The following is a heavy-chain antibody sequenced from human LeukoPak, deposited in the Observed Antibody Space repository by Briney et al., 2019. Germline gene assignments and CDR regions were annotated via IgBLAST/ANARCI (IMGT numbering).Heavy chain of an antibody. D-gene: IGHD3-10*01. CDR3: ARGPPYGSRCDFLDS. J-gene: IGHJ5*01. V-gene: IGHV3-30-3*01. CDR1: GFTFSSYA. Sequence: PGRSLRLSCAASGFTFSSYAMHWVRQAPGKGLEWVAVISYDGSNKYYADSVKGRFTISRDNSKNTLYLQMNSLRAEDTAVYYCARGPPYGSRCDFLDSWGQGTQVTVSS. CDR2: ISYDGSNK.